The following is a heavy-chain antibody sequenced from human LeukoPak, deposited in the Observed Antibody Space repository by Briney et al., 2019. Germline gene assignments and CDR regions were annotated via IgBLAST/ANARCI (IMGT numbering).Heavy chain of an antibody. Sequence: SETLSLTCTVSGGSISSYYWSWIRQPPGKGLEWIGYIYYSGSTNYNPSLKSRVTISVDTSKNQFSLKLSSVTAADTAVYYCARDRRYYYDSSGKALDYYYYYGMDVWGQGTTVTVSS. J-gene: IGHJ6*02. CDR3: ARDRRYYYDSSGKALDYYYYYGMDV. V-gene: IGHV4-59*01. CDR2: IYYSGST. CDR1: GGSISSYY. D-gene: IGHD3-22*01.